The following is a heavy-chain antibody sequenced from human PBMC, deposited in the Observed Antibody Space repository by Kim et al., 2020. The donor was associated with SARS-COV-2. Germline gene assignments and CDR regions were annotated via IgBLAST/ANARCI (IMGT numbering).Heavy chain of an antibody. Sequence: TRSLQSRVTIAVDTSKNQCSLKLSSVTAADPAVYYCARHPLNYGDNWFDPWGQGTLVTVSS. D-gene: IGHD4-17*01. J-gene: IGHJ5*02. V-gene: IGHV4-39*01. CDR3: ARHPLNYGDNWFDP.